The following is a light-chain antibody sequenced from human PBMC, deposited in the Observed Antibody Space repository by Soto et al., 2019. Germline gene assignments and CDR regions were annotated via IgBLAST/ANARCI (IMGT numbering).Light chain of an antibody. CDR1: QSVYNK. Sequence: EIVMTQSPATLSVSPGERATLSCRAIQSVYNKFAWYQQRPGQAPRLLIYGASTRATGIPARFSGGGSGTEFSLTISSLQSEDFAVYYCQQYNDWPMYSFGQGTRLEIK. CDR2: GAS. J-gene: IGKJ2*01. CDR3: QQYNDWPMYS. V-gene: IGKV3-15*01.